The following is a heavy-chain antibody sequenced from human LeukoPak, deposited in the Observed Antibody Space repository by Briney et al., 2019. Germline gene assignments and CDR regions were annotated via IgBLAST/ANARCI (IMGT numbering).Heavy chain of an antibody. CDR1: GFTFSSHG. J-gene: IGHJ3*02. D-gene: IGHD5-24*01. V-gene: IGHV3-66*01. CDR3: ASSRWLQLRGYAFDI. Sequence: GGSLRLSCAASGFTFSSHGMSWVRQAPGKGLEWVSVIYSGGSTYYADSVEGRFTISRDNSKNTLYLQMNSLRAEDTAVYYCASSRWLQLRGYAFDIWGQGTMVTVSS. CDR2: IYSGGST.